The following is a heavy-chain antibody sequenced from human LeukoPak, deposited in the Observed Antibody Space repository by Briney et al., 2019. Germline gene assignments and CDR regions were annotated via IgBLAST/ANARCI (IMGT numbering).Heavy chain of an antibody. CDR3: ARGYCSSTSCYGAAFDI. CDR1: GGSISSGDYY. CDR2: IYYSGST. D-gene: IGHD2-2*01. Sequence: SQTLSLTCTVSGGSISSGDYYWSWIRQPPGKGLEWIGYIYYSGSTYYNPSLKSRVTISVDTSKKQLSLELSSMTAADTAVYYCARGYCSSTSCYGAAFDIWGQGTMVTVSS. J-gene: IGHJ3*02. V-gene: IGHV4-30-4*01.